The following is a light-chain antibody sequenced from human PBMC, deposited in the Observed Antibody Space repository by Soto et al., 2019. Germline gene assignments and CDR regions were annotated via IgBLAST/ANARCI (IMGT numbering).Light chain of an antibody. V-gene: IGKV3-20*01. CDR1: QSVSSN. CDR3: QQYGNSPQT. Sequence: EIVMTQSPDTLSVSPGERATLSCRASQSVSSNLAWYQQKPGQAPRLLIYGASNRATGIPDRFSGSGSGTDFTLTISRLEPEDFAVYYCQQYGNSPQTFGQGTKVDIK. J-gene: IGKJ1*01. CDR2: GAS.